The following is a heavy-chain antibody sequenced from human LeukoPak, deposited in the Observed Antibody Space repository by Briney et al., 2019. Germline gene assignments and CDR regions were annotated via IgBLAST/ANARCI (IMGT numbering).Heavy chain of an antibody. CDR1: GGSISSGDYY. V-gene: IGHV4-30-4*01. CDR2: IYYSGST. Sequence: SQTLSLTCTVSGGSISSGDYYWSWIRQPPGKGLEWIGYIYYSGSTYYNPSLKGRVTISVDTSKNQFSLKLSSVTAADTAVYYCARGLNYYDSSGYYGPYWYFDLWGRGTLVTVSS. CDR3: ARGLNYYDSSGYYGPYWYFDL. D-gene: IGHD3-22*01. J-gene: IGHJ2*01.